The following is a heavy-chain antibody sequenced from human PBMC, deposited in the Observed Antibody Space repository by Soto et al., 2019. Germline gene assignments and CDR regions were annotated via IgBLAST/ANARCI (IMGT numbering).Heavy chain of an antibody. Sequence: SETLSLTCTVSGGSISSYYWSWIRQPPGKGLEWIGYIYYSGSTNYIPSLKSRVTISVDTSKNQFSLKLSSVTAADTAVYYCARGPFFGGWYVDKWFDPWGQVTLVTAPQ. D-gene: IGHD6-19*01. V-gene: IGHV4-59*01. J-gene: IGHJ5*02. CDR3: ARGPFFGGWYVDKWFDP. CDR2: IYYSGST. CDR1: GGSISSYY.